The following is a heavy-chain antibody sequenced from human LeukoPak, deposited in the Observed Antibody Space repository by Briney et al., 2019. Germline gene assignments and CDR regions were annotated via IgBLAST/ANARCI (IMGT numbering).Heavy chain of an antibody. J-gene: IGHJ3*02. D-gene: IGHD1-1*01. Sequence: PGGSLRLSCAASGFTFSSYAMSWVRQAPGKGLEGVSIIFGSGHSTFYTDSVKGRFTISRDNSKNTLYLRMNSLRAEDTAVYYCAKVQNRYNYNTGAFDIWGQGTMVTVSS. CDR1: GFTFSSYA. CDR3: AKVQNRYNYNTGAFDI. CDR2: IFGSGHST. V-gene: IGHV3-23*01.